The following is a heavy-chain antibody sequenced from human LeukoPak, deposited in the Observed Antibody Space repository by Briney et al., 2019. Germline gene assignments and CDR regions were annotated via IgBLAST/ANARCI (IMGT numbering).Heavy chain of an antibody. D-gene: IGHD2-8*01. CDR3: AREDMLAPLDY. CDR2: ISYDGSNK. V-gene: IGHV3-30*04. J-gene: IGHJ4*02. Sequence: GGSLRLSCAASGLTFSSYAMHWVRQAPGKGLEWVAVISYDGSNKYYADSVKGRFTISRDNSKNTLYLQMNSLRAEDTAVCYCAREDMLAPLDYWGQGALVTVSS. CDR1: GLTFSSYA.